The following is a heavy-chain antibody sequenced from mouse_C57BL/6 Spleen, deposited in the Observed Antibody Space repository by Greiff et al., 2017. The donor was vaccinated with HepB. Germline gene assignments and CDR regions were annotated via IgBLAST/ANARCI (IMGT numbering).Heavy chain of an antibody. CDR1: GFTFTDYY. D-gene: IGHD1-1*01. Sequence: EVKLMESGGGLVQPGGSLSLSCAASGFTFTDYYMSWVRQPPGKALEWLGFIRNKANGYTTEYSASVKGRFTISRDNSQSILYLQMNALRAEDSATYYCARYRGTTVCFDYWGQGTTLTVSS. J-gene: IGHJ2*01. V-gene: IGHV7-3*01. CDR2: IRNKANGYTT. CDR3: ARYRGTTVCFDY.